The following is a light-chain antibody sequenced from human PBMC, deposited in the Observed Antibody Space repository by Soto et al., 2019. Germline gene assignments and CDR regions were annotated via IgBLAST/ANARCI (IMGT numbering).Light chain of an antibody. CDR3: CSYAGAYTFYV. J-gene: IGLJ1*01. CDR2: DVT. V-gene: IGLV2-11*01. Sequence: QSALTQPRSVSGSPGQSVTISCTGTSSDVGGYYYISWYQHHPGKAPKLIIYDVTKRPSGVPDRFSGSKSGITASLTISGLQAEDEADYYCCSYAGAYTFYVFGTGTKVTVL. CDR1: SSDVGGYYY.